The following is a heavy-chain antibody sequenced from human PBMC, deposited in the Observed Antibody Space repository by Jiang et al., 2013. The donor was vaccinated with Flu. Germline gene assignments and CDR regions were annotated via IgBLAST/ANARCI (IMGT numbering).Heavy chain of an antibody. CDR3: AKGAQGPFDY. Sequence: RLSCAASGFTFNDYYMSWIRQAPGKGLEWVSYISSSGTTIYHADSVKGRFTISRDNAKNSLYLQMNSLRAEDTAVYYCAKGAQGPFDYWGQGTLVTVSS. CDR1: GFTFNDYY. CDR2: ISSSGTTI. J-gene: IGHJ4*02. V-gene: IGHV3-11*01.